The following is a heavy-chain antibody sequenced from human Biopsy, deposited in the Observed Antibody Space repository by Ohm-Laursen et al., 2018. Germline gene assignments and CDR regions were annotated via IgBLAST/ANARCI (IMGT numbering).Heavy chain of an antibody. Sequence: TLSLTCTVFGGSISGSSWSWIRQAPGKGLEWIGYISYSRDTNYNPSLKSRITISVDTSKNQFSLKLTSVTAADTAVYYCAKHGSGWTGDDAFHIWGQGTMVTVSS. CDR3: AKHGSGWTGDDAFHI. V-gene: IGHV4-59*08. J-gene: IGHJ3*02. CDR1: GGSISGSS. D-gene: IGHD6-19*01. CDR2: ISYSRDT.